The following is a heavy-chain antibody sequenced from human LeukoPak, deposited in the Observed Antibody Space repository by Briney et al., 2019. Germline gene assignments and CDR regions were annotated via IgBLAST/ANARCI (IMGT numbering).Heavy chain of an antibody. J-gene: IGHJ4*02. CDR3: ARGSSSSPTSLYYFDY. CDR1: GGSFSGYY. V-gene: IGHV4-34*01. D-gene: IGHD6-6*01. Sequence: PSETLSLTCAVYGGSFSGYYWSWIRQPPGKGLEWIGEINHSGSTNYNPSLKSRVTISVDTSKNQFSLKLSSVTAADTAVYYCARGSSSSPTSLYYFDYWGQGTLVTVSS. CDR2: INHSGST.